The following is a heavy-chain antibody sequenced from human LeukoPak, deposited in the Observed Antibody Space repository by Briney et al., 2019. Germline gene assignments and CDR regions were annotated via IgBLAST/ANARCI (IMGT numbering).Heavy chain of an antibody. V-gene: IGHV4-4*09. D-gene: IGHD1-26*01. CDR1: GGSISSYY. CDR3: ARQLVGATPPDY. J-gene: IGHJ4*02. Sequence: PSVTLSLTCTVSGGSISSYYWSWIRQPPGKGLEWIGYIYTSGSTNYNPSLKSRVTISVDTSKNQFSLKLSSVTAADTAVYYCARQLVGATPPDYWGQGTLVTVSS. CDR2: IYTSGST.